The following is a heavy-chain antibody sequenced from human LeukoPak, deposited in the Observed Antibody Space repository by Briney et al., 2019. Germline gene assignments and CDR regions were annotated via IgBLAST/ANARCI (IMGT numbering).Heavy chain of an antibody. V-gene: IGHV3-7*01. J-gene: IGHJ4*02. CDR1: GFTFSSYW. Sequence: GGSLRLSCAASGFTFSSYWMIWVRQAPGKGLEWVANIKQDGSEKYYVDSVKGRFTISRDNSKNSLYLQMNSLRAEDRAVYYCARIDASHYYFDFWGQGTLVTVSS. CDR2: IKQDGSEK. CDR3: ARIDASHYYFDF.